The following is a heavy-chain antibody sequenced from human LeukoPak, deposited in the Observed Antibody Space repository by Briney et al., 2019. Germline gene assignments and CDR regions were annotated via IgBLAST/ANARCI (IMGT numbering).Heavy chain of an antibody. V-gene: IGHV3-21*01. CDR1: GFTFSSYA. CDR2: ISSSSSYI. J-gene: IGHJ4*02. Sequence: GGSLRLSCAASGFTFSSYAMSWVRQAPGKGLEWVSSISSSSSYIYYADSVRGRFTISRDNAKNSLYLQMNSLRAEDTAVYYCARGSIAARRVDYWGQGTLVTVSS. D-gene: IGHD6-6*01. CDR3: ARGSIAARRVDY.